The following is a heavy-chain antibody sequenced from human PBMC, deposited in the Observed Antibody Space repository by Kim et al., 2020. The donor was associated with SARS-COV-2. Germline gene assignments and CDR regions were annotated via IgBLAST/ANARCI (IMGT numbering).Heavy chain of an antibody. CDR2: IYYSGST. Sequence: SETLSLTCTVSDGAISGYYWSWIRQPPGKGLEWIGYIYYSGSTNYNPSLKSRVTISVDTSKNQFSLKLSSVTAADTAVYYCARTSSGYGSVPFFFDSWG. D-gene: IGHD5-12*01. J-gene: IGHJ4*01. CDR3: ARTSSGYGSVPFFFDS. V-gene: IGHV4-59*08. CDR1: DGAISGYY.